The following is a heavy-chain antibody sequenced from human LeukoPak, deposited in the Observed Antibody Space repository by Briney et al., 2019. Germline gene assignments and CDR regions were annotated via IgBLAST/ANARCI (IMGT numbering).Heavy chain of an antibody. Sequence: ASVKVSCKASGYTFTGYYMHWVRQAPGQGLEWMGWINPNSGGTNYAQKFQGRVTMTRDTSISSAYMELSRLRSDDTAVYYCARAMGYSSSWYGGLYYYGMDVWGQGTTVTVSS. CDR1: GYTFTGYY. J-gene: IGHJ6*02. CDR3: ARAMGYSSSWYGGLYYYGMDV. V-gene: IGHV1-2*02. D-gene: IGHD6-13*01. CDR2: INPNSGGT.